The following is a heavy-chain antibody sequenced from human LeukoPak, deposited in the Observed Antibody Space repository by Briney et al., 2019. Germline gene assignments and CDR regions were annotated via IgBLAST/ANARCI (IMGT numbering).Heavy chain of an antibody. V-gene: IGHV3-64D*06. Sequence: GGSLTLSCSVSGFTFSNYVMHGVRQAPGKGLEYVSAISSNGDNTYYADSVKGRFTISRDNSKNTLYLQMSSLRADDTAVYYCVSGTGSWGQGTLVTVSS. CDR1: GFTFSNYV. CDR3: VSGTGS. CDR2: ISSNGDNT. J-gene: IGHJ5*02.